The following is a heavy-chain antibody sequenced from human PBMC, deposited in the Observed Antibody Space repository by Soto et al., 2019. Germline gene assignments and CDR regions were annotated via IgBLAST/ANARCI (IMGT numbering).Heavy chain of an antibody. D-gene: IGHD1-1*01. V-gene: IGHV1-69*05. Sequence: QVQLVQSGAEVLKPGSSVKLSCKTSGDTFDTFAISWVRQAPGQGLEWMGGIIPIFRTPDYTQKFQGRVPITPEVSTGTAYRELSSLRSADTAVYYCARDKGRGQLGGNYYYALEVWGQGTTVTVSS. CDR2: IIPIFRTP. CDR1: GDTFDTFA. CDR3: ARDKGRGQLGGNYYYALEV. J-gene: IGHJ6*02.